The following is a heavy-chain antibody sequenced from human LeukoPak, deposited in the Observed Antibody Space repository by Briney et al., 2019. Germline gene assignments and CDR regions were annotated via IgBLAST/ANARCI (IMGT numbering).Heavy chain of an antibody. Sequence: SETLSLTCTVSGGSISSYYWSWIRQPPGKGLEGSGYIYYSGSTNYNPSLKSRVTISVDTSKNQFSLKLSSVTAADTAVYYCARTQYAYYDSSGYAYWGQGTLVTVSS. CDR3: ARTQYAYYDSSGYAY. J-gene: IGHJ4*02. CDR1: GGSISSYY. V-gene: IGHV4-59*01. CDR2: IYYSGST. D-gene: IGHD3-22*01.